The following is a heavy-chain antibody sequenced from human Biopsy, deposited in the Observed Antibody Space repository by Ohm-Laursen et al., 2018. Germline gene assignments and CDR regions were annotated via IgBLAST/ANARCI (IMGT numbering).Heavy chain of an antibody. Sequence: SVKVSCKAPGGTFTNYGVNWVRQAPGQGLEWLGGNIPILGTGNYAQKFQDRVTGAADTSTSTATMELRSLRSDDTAVYYCATKLTGYFHHWGQGTLVIVSS. CDR2: NIPILGTG. CDR3: ATKLTGYFHH. J-gene: IGHJ1*01. CDR1: GGTFTNYG. D-gene: IGHD3-9*01. V-gene: IGHV1-69*06.